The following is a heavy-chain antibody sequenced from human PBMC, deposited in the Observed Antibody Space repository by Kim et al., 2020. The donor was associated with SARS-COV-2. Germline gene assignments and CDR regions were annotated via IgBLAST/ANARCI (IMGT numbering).Heavy chain of an antibody. CDR1: GGSIDSSHW. Sequence: SETLSLTCAVSGGSIDSSHWWAWVRQPPGKGLELIGEIFHTGSTNYNPSLKSRVTISVDKTKKQFFVNLSRVTAADTAVYYCVTSRDFSLDVWGQGTRVTVSS. J-gene: IGHJ6*02. CDR3: VTSRDFSLDV. D-gene: IGHD2-2*01. V-gene: IGHV4-4*02. CDR2: IFHTGST.